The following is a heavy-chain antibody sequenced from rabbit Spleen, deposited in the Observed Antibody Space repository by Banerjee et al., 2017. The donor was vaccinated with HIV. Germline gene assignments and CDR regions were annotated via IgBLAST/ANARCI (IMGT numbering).Heavy chain of an antibody. D-gene: IGHD6-1*01. CDR1: GFSFSSGDW. J-gene: IGHJ4*01. CDR2: IDPVFSST. CDR3: AREKSGDYGYDL. Sequence: QSLAESGGDLVKPGASLTLTCTASGFSFSSGDWMYWVRQAPGKGLEWIGYIDPVFSSTYYANWAKGRFTISKTASTTVTLQVTSLTAADTATYFCAREKSGDYGYDLGGPGTLVTVS. V-gene: IGHV1S40*01.